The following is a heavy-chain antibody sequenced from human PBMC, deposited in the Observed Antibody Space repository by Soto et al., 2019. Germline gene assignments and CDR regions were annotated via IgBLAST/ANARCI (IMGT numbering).Heavy chain of an antibody. V-gene: IGHV1-18*01. CDR2: ISTYNDNT. J-gene: IGHJ3*01. D-gene: IGHD2-2*01. Sequence: QVQLVQSGAEVQKPGASVKVSCKTSGYTFTSFGISWVRQAPGQGLEWMAWISTYNDNTKFAKRLQGRVTLSTDTSTITVYMELRSLRSDDTAVYYCARDRIVAVPAGHDVFDFWGQGTMVTVSS. CDR3: ARDRIVAVPAGHDVFDF. CDR1: GYTFTSFG.